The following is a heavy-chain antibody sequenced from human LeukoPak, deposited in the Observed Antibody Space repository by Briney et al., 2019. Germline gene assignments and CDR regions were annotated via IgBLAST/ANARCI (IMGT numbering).Heavy chain of an antibody. D-gene: IGHD3-10*01. Sequence: PSETLSLTCTVSGGSISCYYWSWIRQPPGKGVEWIGYIYYSGSTKYNPSLKSRVTISVDTSKNQLSLKLRSVTAADTAVYYCARHGSGSYYNPYYFYGMDVWGQGTTVTVSS. CDR3: ARHGSGSYYNPYYFYGMDV. J-gene: IGHJ6*02. V-gene: IGHV4-59*08. CDR1: GGSISCYY. CDR2: IYYSGST.